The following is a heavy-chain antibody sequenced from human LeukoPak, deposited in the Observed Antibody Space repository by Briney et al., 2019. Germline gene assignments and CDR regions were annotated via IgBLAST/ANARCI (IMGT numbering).Heavy chain of an antibody. J-gene: IGHJ3*02. D-gene: IGHD4-17*01. CDR1: GYTFTSYD. Sequence: LRASVKVSCKASGYTFTSYDINWVRQATGQGLEWMGWMNPNSGNTGYAQKFQGRVTMTTDTSTSTAYMELRSLRSDDTAVYYCARVTVTELYAFDIWGQGTMVTVSS. V-gene: IGHV1-8*01. CDR2: MNPNSGNT. CDR3: ARVTVTELYAFDI.